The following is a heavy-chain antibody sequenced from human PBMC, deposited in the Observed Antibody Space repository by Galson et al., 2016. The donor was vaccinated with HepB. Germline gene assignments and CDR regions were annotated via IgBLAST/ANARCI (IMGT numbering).Heavy chain of an antibody. CDR3: ASIAAAGYYYGMDV. V-gene: IGHV3-30-3*01. CDR2: ISYDGSNK. J-gene: IGHJ6*02. D-gene: IGHD6-13*01. Sequence: LEWVAVISYDGSNKYYADSVKGRFTISRDNSKNTLYLQMNSLRAEDTAVYYCASIAAAGYYYGMDVWGQGTMVTVSS.